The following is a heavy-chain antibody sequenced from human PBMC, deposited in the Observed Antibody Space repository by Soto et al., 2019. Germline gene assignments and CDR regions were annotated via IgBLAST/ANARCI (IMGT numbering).Heavy chain of an antibody. CDR2: INHTGGT. V-gene: IGHV4-34*01. CDR3: ATRITVFGLLIPPFDP. D-gene: IGHD3-3*01. J-gene: IGHJ5*02. CDR1: GGSVNGYY. Sequence: SETLSLTCAVYGGSVNGYYLNWIRQLPGKGLEWIGEINHTGGTHYNPSLKSRVTMSVDTSKNQFSLRLSSVTAADTAIYYCATRITVFGLLIPPFDPWGQGTQVTVYS.